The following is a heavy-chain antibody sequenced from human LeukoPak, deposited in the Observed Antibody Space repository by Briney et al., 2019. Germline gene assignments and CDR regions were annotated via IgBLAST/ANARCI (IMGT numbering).Heavy chain of an antibody. CDR3: ATYYSGSGSFTTQFDH. Sequence: ASVTVSCKTSSSTLSTYGITRVRQAPGQGLEWMGWINTHKGNTYYAREFQDRVSMTTDASTTTAYMELRSLRSDDTAIYYCATYYSGSGSFTTQFDHWGQGTLVTVSS. CDR1: SSTLSTYG. D-gene: IGHD3-10*01. V-gene: IGHV1-18*04. CDR2: INTHKGNT. J-gene: IGHJ4*02.